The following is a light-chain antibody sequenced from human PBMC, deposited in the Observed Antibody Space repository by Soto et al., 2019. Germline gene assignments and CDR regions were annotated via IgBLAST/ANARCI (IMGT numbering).Light chain of an antibody. V-gene: IGKV1-5*03. CDR1: QSISTW. J-gene: IGKJ1*01. CDR3: QQYYSFST. Sequence: DIQMTQSPSTLSASIGDRVTVTCRASQSISTWLAWYPQKPGKAPILLIYKASSLESGVPSRFSSSRSGTEFTLTNSSLHADDLATYYCQQYYSFSTFGQENRVEIK. CDR2: KAS.